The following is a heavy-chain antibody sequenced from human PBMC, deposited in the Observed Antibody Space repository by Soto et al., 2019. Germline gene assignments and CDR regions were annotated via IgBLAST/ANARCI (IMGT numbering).Heavy chain of an antibody. D-gene: IGHD1-26*01. V-gene: IGHV3-72*01. CDR1: GFTFSDHY. Sequence: EVQLVESGGGLVQPGGSLRLSCAASGFTFSDHYMDWVRQAPGKGLEWVGRAGNKAHSFTTEYAASVKGRFTISRDDSKNSRYLQMNSLKTEYTAVYYCVRLDGSYYPDYWGQGTLVTVSS. CDR2: AGNKAHSFTT. CDR3: VRLDGSYYPDY. J-gene: IGHJ4*02.